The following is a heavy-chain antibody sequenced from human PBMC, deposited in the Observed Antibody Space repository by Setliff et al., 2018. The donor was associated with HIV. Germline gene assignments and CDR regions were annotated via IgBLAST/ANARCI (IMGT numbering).Heavy chain of an antibody. D-gene: IGHD4-17*01. CDR2: INAGTGNT. CDR3: ARTVNDYGDYYFDY. CDR1: GYTFTSYA. Sequence: ASVKVSCKASGYTFTSYAMHWVRQAPGQRLEWMGWINAGTGNTKYSQNFQGRVTFSRDTSASTAYMELSSLRSEDTAVYYCARTVNDYGDYYFDYWGQGTPVTVSS. V-gene: IGHV1-3*01. J-gene: IGHJ4*02.